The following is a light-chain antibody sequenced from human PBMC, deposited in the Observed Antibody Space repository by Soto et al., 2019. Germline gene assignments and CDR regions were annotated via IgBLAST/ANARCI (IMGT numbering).Light chain of an antibody. Sequence: QSALTQPPSASGSPGQSVTISCTGTSSDVGAYNYVSWYQQRPGKAPKLMIHEVSKRPSGVPDRFSASKSGNTASLTVSGLQAEDEADYYCSSHGGSNNFYVFGTGTKVTVL. V-gene: IGLV2-8*01. CDR2: EVS. J-gene: IGLJ1*01. CDR3: SSHGGSNNFYV. CDR1: SSDVGAYNY.